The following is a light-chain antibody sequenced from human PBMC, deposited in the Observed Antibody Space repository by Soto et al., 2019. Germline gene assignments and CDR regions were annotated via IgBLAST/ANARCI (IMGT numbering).Light chain of an antibody. Sequence: QSVLTQPASVSGSPGQSITISCTGTSSDFGGYNYVSWYQQHPGKAPKLMIYEVSNRPSGVSNRFSGSKSSNTASLTISGLQAADEADYYCSSYTSSSTLYVFGTGTKVTVL. J-gene: IGLJ1*01. CDR1: SSDFGGYNY. V-gene: IGLV2-14*01. CDR3: SSYTSSSTLYV. CDR2: EVS.